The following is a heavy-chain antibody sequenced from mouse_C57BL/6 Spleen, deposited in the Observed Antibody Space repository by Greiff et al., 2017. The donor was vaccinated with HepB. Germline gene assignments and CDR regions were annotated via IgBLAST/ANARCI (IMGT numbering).Heavy chain of an antibody. J-gene: IGHJ4*01. CDR1: GYAFSSSW. Sequence: QVQLQQSGPELVKPGASVKISCKASGYAFSSSWMNWVKQRPGKGLEWIGRIYPGDGDTNYNGKFKGKAKLTADKSSSTAYMQLSSLTSEDSAVYFCARNYYGSSYDYAMDYWGQGTSVTVSS. CDR2: IYPGDGDT. D-gene: IGHD1-1*01. V-gene: IGHV1-82*01. CDR3: ARNYYGSSYDYAMDY.